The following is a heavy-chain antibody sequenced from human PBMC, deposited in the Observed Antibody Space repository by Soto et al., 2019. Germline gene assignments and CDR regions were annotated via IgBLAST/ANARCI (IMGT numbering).Heavy chain of an antibody. Sequence: ASVKVSCKASGYTFTGYFIHWVRQAPGQGLEWMGYINPNSGATKCAQKFKGRVTLPRDTSISTAYMELTMLRSDDTAVYYCARGGGSILAPLPWGQGTLVTVSS. V-gene: IGHV1-2*02. CDR2: INPNSGAT. J-gene: IGHJ5*02. CDR3: ARGGGSILAPLP. D-gene: IGHD3-10*01. CDR1: GYTFTGYF.